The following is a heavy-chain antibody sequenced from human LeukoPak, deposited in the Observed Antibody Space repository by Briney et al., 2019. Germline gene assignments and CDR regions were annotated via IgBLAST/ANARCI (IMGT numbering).Heavy chain of an antibody. J-gene: IGHJ4*02. D-gene: IGHD6-13*01. V-gene: IGHV4-39*01. CDR1: GGSFSGYY. CDR2: IYYSGST. CDR3: ASSTSWYLRYYFDY. Sequence: PSETLSLTCAVYGGSFSGYYWGWIRQPPGKGLEWIGSIYYSGSTYYNPSLKSRVTISVDTSKNQFSLKLSSVTAADTAVYYCASSTSWYLRYYFDYWGQGTLVTVSS.